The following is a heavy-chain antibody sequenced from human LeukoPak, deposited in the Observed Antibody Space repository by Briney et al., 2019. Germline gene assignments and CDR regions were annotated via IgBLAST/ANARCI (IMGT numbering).Heavy chain of an antibody. D-gene: IGHD2-8*02. V-gene: IGHV4-4*07. CDR2: VYDGGRT. Sequence: PSETLSLTCTVSGDSIGTYFWNWIRQSAGEGLEWIGHVYDGGRTNYNPSLKGRVTISVDTSRNLFSLRLSSVTAADTAVYYCARDYIVETGVVGFDMWGQGTTVTVSS. CDR3: ARDYIVETGVVGFDM. J-gene: IGHJ3*02. CDR1: GDSIGTYF.